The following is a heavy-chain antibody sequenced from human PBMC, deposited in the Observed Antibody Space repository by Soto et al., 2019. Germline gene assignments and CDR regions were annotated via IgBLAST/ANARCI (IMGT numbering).Heavy chain of an antibody. CDR3: ARASGYSGYNVYYMDV. CDR1: GNSVSSTSAG. Sequence: PSQTLSLTCGISGNSVSSTSAGWNWIRQAPSRGLEWLGRTYYRSKWYSDYAVSVKSRIRIDPDTSKNQFSLQLHSVTPEDTAVYFCARASGYSGYNVYYMDVWGKGTTVTVSS. D-gene: IGHD5-12*01. V-gene: IGHV6-1*01. CDR2: TYYRSKWYS. J-gene: IGHJ6*03.